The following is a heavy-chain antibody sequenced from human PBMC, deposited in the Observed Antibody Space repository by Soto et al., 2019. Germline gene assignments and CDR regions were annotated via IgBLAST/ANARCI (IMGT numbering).Heavy chain of an antibody. D-gene: IGHD5-18*01. J-gene: IGHJ6*02. CDR2: ISYSGST. CDR1: GDSINNYF. Sequence: SETLSLTCTISGDSINNYFWNWIRQSPGKGLEWIGYISYSGSTSYNPSLQSRVTISSDTSKNQFSLELSSVTAADTAVYYCARARQRDTGRGLDVWGQGTTVTVS. CDR3: ARARQRDTGRGLDV. V-gene: IGHV4-59*01.